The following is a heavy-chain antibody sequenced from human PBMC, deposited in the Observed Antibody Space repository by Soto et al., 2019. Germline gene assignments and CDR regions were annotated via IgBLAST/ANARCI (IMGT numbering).Heavy chain of an antibody. CDR1: RFTFTTYA. J-gene: IGHJ4*02. V-gene: IGHV3-30-3*01. D-gene: IGHD6-19*01. Sequence: PGGSLRLSCAASRFTFTTYAMNWVRQAPGKGLEWVALMSSDGTNEHYADSVRGRFTVSRDNSRNTLFLQMNNLRTDDTAVYYCARGGYISGWYGYFDYGGLGTLLTVSS. CDR3: ARGGYISGWYGYFDY. CDR2: MSSDGTNE.